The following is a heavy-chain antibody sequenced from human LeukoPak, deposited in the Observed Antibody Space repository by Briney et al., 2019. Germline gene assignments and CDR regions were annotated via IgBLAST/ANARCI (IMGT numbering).Heavy chain of an antibody. CDR3: AREGGDSSSWAYYYYYYMDV. J-gene: IGHJ6*03. D-gene: IGHD6-13*01. CDR1: GFTFDDYA. Sequence: GRSLRLSCAASGFTFDDYAMHWVRQAPGKGLEWVSGISWNSGSIGYADSVKGRFTISRDNAKNSLYLQMNSLRAEDTALYYCAREGGDSSSWAYYYYYYMDVWGKGTTVTVSS. CDR2: ISWNSGSI. V-gene: IGHV3-9*01.